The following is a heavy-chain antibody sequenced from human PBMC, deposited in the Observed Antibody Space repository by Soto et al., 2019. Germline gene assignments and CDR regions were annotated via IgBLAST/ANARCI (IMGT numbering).Heavy chain of an antibody. V-gene: IGHV1-46*01. CDR2: INPSGGST. D-gene: IGHD2-2*01. J-gene: IGHJ4*02. CDR1: GYTFTSYY. Sequence: QVQLVQSGAEVKKPGASAKISCKSSGYTFTSYYMHWVRQAPGQGLEWMGMINPSGGSTNYAQRFQGGGTMTRDTSTSTVYMDLTDLRSENTAVYYGAIGFYTTTTCLVGDFWGQGTLVTVSS. CDR3: AIGFYTTTTCLVGDF.